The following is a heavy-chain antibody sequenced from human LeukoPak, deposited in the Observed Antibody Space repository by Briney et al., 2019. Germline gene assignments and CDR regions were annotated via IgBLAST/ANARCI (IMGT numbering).Heavy chain of an antibody. CDR1: GFMFSGYS. D-gene: IGHD1-26*01. CDR2: IGSSSSSI. Sequence: GGSLRLSCAASGFMFSGYSMNWVRQAPGKGLEWVSSIGSSSSSIYYADSVKGRFTISRDNAKNSLYLQMNSLRAEDTAVYYCARVRWELRGEFVYWGQGTLVTVSS. J-gene: IGHJ4*02. V-gene: IGHV3-21*01. CDR3: ARVRWELRGEFVY.